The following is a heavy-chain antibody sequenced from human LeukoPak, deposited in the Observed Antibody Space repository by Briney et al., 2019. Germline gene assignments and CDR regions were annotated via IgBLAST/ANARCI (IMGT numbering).Heavy chain of an antibody. CDR2: IYYRGNT. CDR1: AVSISSYS. J-gene: IGHJ2*01. V-gene: IGHV4-59*01. CDR3: H. Sequence: SETLSLTCTLSAVSISSYSWGCIRQPPGKGLEWIGYIYYRGNTQYNPSLKSRVTISVDTSKNQFSLRLTSVAAADTAVYFDHWGRGTLVTVSS.